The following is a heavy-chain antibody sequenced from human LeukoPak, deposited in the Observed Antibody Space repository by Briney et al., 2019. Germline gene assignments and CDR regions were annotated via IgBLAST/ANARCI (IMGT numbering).Heavy chain of an antibody. CDR3: ARRTVTTFDY. CDR1: GFTFSSYS. D-gene: IGHD4-17*01. Sequence: GGSLRLSCAASGFTFSSYSMNWVRQAPGKGLEWVSSISSSSSYIYYADSVEGRFTISRDNAKNSLYLQMNSLRAEDTAVYYCARRTVTTFDYWGQGTLVTVSS. V-gene: IGHV3-21*01. CDR2: ISSSSSYI. J-gene: IGHJ4*02.